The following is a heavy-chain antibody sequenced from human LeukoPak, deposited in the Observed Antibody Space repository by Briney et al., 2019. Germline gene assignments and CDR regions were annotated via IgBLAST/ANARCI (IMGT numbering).Heavy chain of an antibody. V-gene: IGHV3-9*01. J-gene: IGHJ6*02. D-gene: IGHD2-2*01. CDR2: ITWGRDNL. CDR1: QFTFSSYG. Sequence: GGSLRLSCAGSQFTFSSYGMHWVRQAPGKGLVWVSGITWGRDNLAYAASEKGRFTISRDNRKNLLHLQMNSLRPEDTAVYYCARDKLPAPWDGMDVWGQGTTVTVSS. CDR3: ARDKLPAPWDGMDV.